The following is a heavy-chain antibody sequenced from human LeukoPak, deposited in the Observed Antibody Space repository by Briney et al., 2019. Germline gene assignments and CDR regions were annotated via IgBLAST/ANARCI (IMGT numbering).Heavy chain of an antibody. D-gene: IGHD4-11*01. CDR1: GFTFSTYA. V-gene: IGHV3-30*18. Sequence: GGSLRLSCAASGFTFSTYAMHWVRQAPGKGLEWVAVISYDGTNKYYADSVKGRFTISRDNSKNTLYLQMNSLKAEDTAVYYCAKRDYNDAFDIWGQGTMVTVSS. CDR2: ISYDGTNK. CDR3: AKRDYNDAFDI. J-gene: IGHJ3*02.